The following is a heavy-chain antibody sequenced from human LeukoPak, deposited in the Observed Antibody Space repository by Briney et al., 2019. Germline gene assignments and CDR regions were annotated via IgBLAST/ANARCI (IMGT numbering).Heavy chain of an antibody. V-gene: IGHV3-30*02. D-gene: IGHD2-2*01. Sequence: GGTLSLTCAASGFTFSSYGMHWVRQAPGKGLEWVAFIRYDGSNQYYADSVKGRFTISRDNTKNTLHLQMNSLRAEDTAIYYCGKECSSTTCYPWGQGTQVTVSS. J-gene: IGHJ4*02. CDR2: IRYDGSNQ. CDR1: GFTFSSYG. CDR3: GKECSSTTCYP.